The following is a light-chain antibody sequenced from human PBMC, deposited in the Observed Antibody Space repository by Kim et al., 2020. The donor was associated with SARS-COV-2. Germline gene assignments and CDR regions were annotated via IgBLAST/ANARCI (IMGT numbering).Light chain of an antibody. CDR1: KLGDKY. CDR3: QARDSTTYV. CDR2: QDD. V-gene: IGLV3-1*01. J-gene: IGLJ1*01. Sequence: SYELTQPPSVSVSPGQTASITCSGDKLGDKYACWYQQKPGQSPVLVIYQDDKRPSGIPERFSGSNSGNTATLTISGTQAVDEADYYCQARDSTTYVFGTG.